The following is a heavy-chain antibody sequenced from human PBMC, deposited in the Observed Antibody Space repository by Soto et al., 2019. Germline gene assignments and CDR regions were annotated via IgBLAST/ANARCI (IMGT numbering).Heavy chain of an antibody. D-gene: IGHD3-9*01. V-gene: IGHV3-30*02. CDR3: AKAPLLRYFDWLLSTGMDV. CDR1: GFTFSSYG. Sequence: GGSLRLSCAASGFTFSSYGMHWVRQAPGKGLEWVAVIWYDGSNKYYADSVKGRFTISRDNSKNTLYLQMNSLRAEDTAVYYCAKAPLLRYFDWLLSTGMDVWGQGTTVTVSS. J-gene: IGHJ6*02. CDR2: IWYDGSNK.